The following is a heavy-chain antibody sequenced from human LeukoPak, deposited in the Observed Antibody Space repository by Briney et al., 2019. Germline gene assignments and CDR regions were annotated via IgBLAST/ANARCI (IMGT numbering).Heavy chain of an antibody. J-gene: IGHJ4*02. CDR2: ISYDGSNK. V-gene: IGHV3-30*18. CDR3: AKDHHYDDYIPDY. CDR1: GFTFSSYG. Sequence: GGSLRLSCAASGFTFSSYGMHWVRQAPGKGLEWVAVISYDGSNKYYADSVKGRFTISRDNSKNTLYLQMNSLRAEDTAVYYCAKDHHYDDYIPDYWGQGTLVTVSS. D-gene: IGHD4-17*01.